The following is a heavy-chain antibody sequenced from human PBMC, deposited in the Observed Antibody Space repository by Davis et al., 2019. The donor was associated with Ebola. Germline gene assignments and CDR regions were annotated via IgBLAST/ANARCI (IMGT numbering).Heavy chain of an antibody. CDR3: VKDIGPGYNYGSLGYYHSHALDV. V-gene: IGHV3-43*01. D-gene: IGHD5-18*01. J-gene: IGHJ6*02. Sequence: PGGSLRLSCAGSGFTFDAHAIHWVRQAPGKGLEWVSVISWDGGDTYYTDSVKGRFTISRDYSKNSLYLQMSSLRIEDTDLYYCVKDIGPGYNYGSLGYYHSHALDVWGQGTTVTVSS. CDR1: GFTFDAHA. CDR2: ISWDGGDT.